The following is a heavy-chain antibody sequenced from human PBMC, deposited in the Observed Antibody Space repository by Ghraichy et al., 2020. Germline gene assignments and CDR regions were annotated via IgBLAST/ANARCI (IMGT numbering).Heavy chain of an antibody. J-gene: IGHJ6*02. CDR1: GGTFSSYA. V-gene: IGHV1-69*05. D-gene: IGHD1-26*01. CDR3: ASNPHRGSYYSDYYYGMDV. Sequence: SVKVSCKASGGTFSSYAISWVRQAPGQGLEWMGGIIPIFGTANYAQKFQGRVTITTDESTSTAYMELSSLRSEDTAVYYCASNPHRGSYYSDYYYGMDVWGQGTTVTVSS. CDR2: IIPIFGTA.